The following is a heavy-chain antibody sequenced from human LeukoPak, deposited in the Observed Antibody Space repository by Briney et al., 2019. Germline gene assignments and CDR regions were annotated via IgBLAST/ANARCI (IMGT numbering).Heavy chain of an antibody. CDR1: GGSISSYY. CDR2: IYYSGST. CDR3: ARRRNSGYDP. V-gene: IGHV4-59*08. D-gene: IGHD5-12*01. J-gene: IGHJ5*02. Sequence: PSETLSLTCTVSGGSISSYYWSWIRQPPGKGLEWIGYIYYSGSTNYNPSLKSRVTISVDTSKNQFSLKLSSVTAADTAVYYCARRRNSGYDPWGQGTLVTASS.